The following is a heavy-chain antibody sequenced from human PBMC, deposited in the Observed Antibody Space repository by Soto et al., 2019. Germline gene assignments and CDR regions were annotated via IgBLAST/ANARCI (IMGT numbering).Heavy chain of an antibody. CDR2: VNPSSGNT. CDR1: GYTFTTYD. V-gene: IGHV1-8*01. CDR3: ARASMYIWNDH. J-gene: IGHJ5*02. Sequence: QVQLVQSGAEVKRPGASVKVSCEASGYTFTTYDINWVRQASGQGLEWMGCVNPSSGNTVYAQTFHGRVTMTRDTSISTAYMELSSLKSDDTAIYYCARASMYIWNDHWGQGTLVTVSS. D-gene: IGHD1-20*01.